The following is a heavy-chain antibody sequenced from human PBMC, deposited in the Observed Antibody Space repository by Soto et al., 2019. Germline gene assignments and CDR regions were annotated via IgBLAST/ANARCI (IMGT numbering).Heavy chain of an antibody. CDR2: INHSGST. D-gene: IGHD3-3*01. CDR3: ASTFWSGHDAFDI. J-gene: IGHJ3*02. V-gene: IGHV4-34*01. CDR1: GGSFSGYY. Sequence: SETLSLTCAVYGGSFSGYYWSWIRQPPGKGLEWIGEINHSGSTNYNPSLKSRVTISVDTSKNQFSLKLSSVTAADTAVYYCASTFWSGHDAFDIWGQGTMVTVSS.